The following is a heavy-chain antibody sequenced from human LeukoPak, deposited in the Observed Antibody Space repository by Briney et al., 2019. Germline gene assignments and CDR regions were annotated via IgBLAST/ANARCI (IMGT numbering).Heavy chain of an antibody. J-gene: IGHJ4*02. CDR1: AFSFSNSG. V-gene: IGHV3-30*02. CDR3: AKGREHSSDY. Sequence: GGSLRLSCAASAFSFSNSGMHWVRQAPGKGLEWVAFIWSDGSSQYYADSEKGRFTISRDNSRNTLYLQMNSLRAEDTAVYYCAKGREHSSDYWGQGTLVTVSS. D-gene: IGHD6-13*01. CDR2: IWSDGSSQ.